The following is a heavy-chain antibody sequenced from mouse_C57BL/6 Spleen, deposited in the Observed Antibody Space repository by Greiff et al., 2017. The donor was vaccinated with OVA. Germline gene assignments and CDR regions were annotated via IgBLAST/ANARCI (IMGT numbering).Heavy chain of an antibody. CDR2: ISYDGSN. V-gene: IGHV3-6*01. CDR3: ARDMRQPFMDY. D-gene: IGHD3-2*01. CDR1: GYSITSGYY. Sequence: EVQVVESGPGLVKPSQSLSLTCSVTGYSITSGYYWNWIRQFPGNKLEWMGYISYDGSNNYNPSLKNRISITRDTSKNQFFLKLNSVTTEDTATYYCARDMRQPFMDYWGQGTSVTVSS. J-gene: IGHJ4*01.